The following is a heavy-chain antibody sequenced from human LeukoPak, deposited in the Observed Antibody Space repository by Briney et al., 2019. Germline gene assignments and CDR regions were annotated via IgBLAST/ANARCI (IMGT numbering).Heavy chain of an antibody. CDR1: GVSISNYY. D-gene: IGHD2-15*01. CDR2: IYYSGST. V-gene: IGHV4-59*01. CDR3: ATSMHGYCSGGSCYGAFDI. Sequence: KSSETLSLTCTVSGVSISNYYWSWIRQPPGKGLEWIEYIYYSGSTNYNPSLKSRVTISVDTSKNQFSLKLSSVTAADTAVYYCATSMHGYCSGGSCYGAFDIWGQGTMVTVSS. J-gene: IGHJ3*02.